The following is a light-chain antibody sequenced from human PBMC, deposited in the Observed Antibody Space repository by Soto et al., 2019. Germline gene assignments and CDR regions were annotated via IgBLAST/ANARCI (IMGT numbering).Light chain of an antibody. J-gene: IGLJ1*01. V-gene: IGLV2-14*01. CDR2: EVS. CDR3: SSYTSGSTLPWV. CDR1: SSDVGGYKY. Sequence: QSALTQPASVSGSPGQSITISCTGTSSDVGGYKYVSWYQQHPDKAPKLIIFEVSNRPSGVSDRFSGSKSGNTASLTIFGLQLEDEAVYYCSSYTSGSTLPWVFGTGTKLTVL.